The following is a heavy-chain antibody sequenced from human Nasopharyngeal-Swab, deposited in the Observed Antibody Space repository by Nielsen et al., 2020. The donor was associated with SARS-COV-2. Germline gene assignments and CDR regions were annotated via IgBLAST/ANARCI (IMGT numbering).Heavy chain of an antibody. Sequence: GGSLRLSCAASGFTFSSYAMSWARQAPGKGLEWVSIISGSGDTTYYADSVNDRFTISRDNSKNTLYLQTNSLRVEDTAVYYCAKAPYLRGLDVWGQGTTVTVSS. CDR3: AKAPYLRGLDV. V-gene: IGHV3-23*01. CDR1: GFTFSSYA. CDR2: ISGSGDTT. J-gene: IGHJ6*02. D-gene: IGHD2-21*01.